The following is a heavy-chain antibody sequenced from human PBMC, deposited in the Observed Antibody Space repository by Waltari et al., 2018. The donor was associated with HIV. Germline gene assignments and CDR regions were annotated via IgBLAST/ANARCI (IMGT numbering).Heavy chain of an antibody. V-gene: IGHV3-74*03. J-gene: IGHJ6*02. CDR2: IDGDGGVT. Sequence: LVESGGSPVQSGESLRLSCRATGFTFGSHWLHWVGQSPGKGLVWVSRIDGDGGVTKYADAVKGRFTISRDNAKNTLFLDMKNLRVEDSGIYHCVKDVTVKLYGVYYSGLDVWGLGTTVTV. D-gene: IGHD2-8*01. CDR1: GFTFGSHW. CDR3: VKDVTVKLYGVYYSGLDV.